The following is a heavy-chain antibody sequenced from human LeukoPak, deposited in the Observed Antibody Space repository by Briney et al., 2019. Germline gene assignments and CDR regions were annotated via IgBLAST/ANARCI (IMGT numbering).Heavy chain of an antibody. Sequence: PGGSLRLSCAASGFTVTDNYMNWVRQSSGKGLEWVSGISAGGGSAYYADSVKGRFTISRDNSKNTLYLQMNRLRAEDTAVYYCARDPYYYDSSGYSTLLFDYWGQGTLVTVSS. D-gene: IGHD3-22*01. CDR1: GFTVTDNY. CDR3: ARDPYYYDSSGYSTLLFDY. CDR2: ISAGGGSA. V-gene: IGHV3-23*01. J-gene: IGHJ4*02.